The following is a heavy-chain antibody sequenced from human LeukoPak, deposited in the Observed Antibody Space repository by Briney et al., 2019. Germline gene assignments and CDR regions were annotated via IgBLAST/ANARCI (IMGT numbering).Heavy chain of an antibody. CDR3: ARLASSVEDI. CDR2: IFSSGST. Sequence: SETLSLTCTVSGGSISSYYWSWIRQPPGKGLEWIGYIFSSGSTDYNPSLKSRVTISVDTSKNQFSLRLSSVTAADTAVYYCARLASSVEDIWGQGTTVTVPS. D-gene: IGHD6-19*01. CDR1: GGSISSYY. V-gene: IGHV4-59*01. J-gene: IGHJ6*02.